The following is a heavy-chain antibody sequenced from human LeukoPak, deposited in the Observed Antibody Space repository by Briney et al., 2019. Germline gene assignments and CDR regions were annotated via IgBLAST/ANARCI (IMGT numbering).Heavy chain of an antibody. CDR2: ISTSGSTK. CDR1: GFTFSSYE. CDR3: AREKRQQLVLGRWFDP. D-gene: IGHD6-13*01. Sequence: GGSLRLSCVASGFTFSSYEMNWVRQAPGKGLEWISYISTSGSTKYYADSVKGRFTISRDNAKNSLYLQMNSLRAEDTAVYYCAREKRQQLVLGRWFDPWGQGTLVTVSS. V-gene: IGHV3-48*03. J-gene: IGHJ5*02.